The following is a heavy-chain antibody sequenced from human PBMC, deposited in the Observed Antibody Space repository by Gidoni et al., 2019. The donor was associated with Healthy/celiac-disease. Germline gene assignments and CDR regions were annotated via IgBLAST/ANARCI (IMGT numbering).Heavy chain of an antibody. D-gene: IGHD1-26*01. V-gene: IGHV3-30-3*01. J-gene: IGHJ4*02. CDR3: ARDSDRNLKWEHGELDY. CDR2: ISYDGSNK. Sequence: YGAASGFTFSSYAMHWVRQAPSKGLEWVAVISYDGSNKYYADSVKGRFTISRDNSKNTLYLQMNSLRAEDTAVYYCARDSDRNLKWEHGELDYWGQGTLVTVSS. CDR1: GFTFSSYA.